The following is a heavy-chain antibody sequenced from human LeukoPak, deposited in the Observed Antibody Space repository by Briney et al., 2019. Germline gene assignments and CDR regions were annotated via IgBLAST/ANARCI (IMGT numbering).Heavy chain of an antibody. Sequence: TSETLSLTCTVSGGSISSYYWSWIRQPPGKGLEWIGYIYYSGSTNYNPSLKSRVTISVDTSKNQFSLKLSSVTAADTAVCYCARGDDSSGYYYSDYWGQGTLVTVSS. CDR2: IYYSGST. D-gene: IGHD3-22*01. CDR3: ARGDDSSGYYYSDY. V-gene: IGHV4-59*01. CDR1: GGSISSYY. J-gene: IGHJ4*02.